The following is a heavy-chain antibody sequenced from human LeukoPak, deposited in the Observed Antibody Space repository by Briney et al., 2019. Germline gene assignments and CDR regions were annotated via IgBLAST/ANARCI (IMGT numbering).Heavy chain of an antibody. J-gene: IGHJ4*02. CDR1: RYTFTGYF. D-gene: IGHD1-26*01. Sequence: GASVKVSCKASRYTFTGYFMHWVRQAPGQGLEWMGWINPNSGGTNYAQKFQGRVTMTRDTSISTAYMEVSRLTSDDTAVYYCARAVGAKYFDYWGQGTLVTVSS. CDR3: ARAVGAKYFDY. CDR2: INPNSGGT. V-gene: IGHV1-2*02.